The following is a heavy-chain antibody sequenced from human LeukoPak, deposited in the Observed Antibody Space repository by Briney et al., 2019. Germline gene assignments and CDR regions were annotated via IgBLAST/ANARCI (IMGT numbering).Heavy chain of an antibody. CDR1: GFTFSSYG. Sequence: GGPLRLSCAPSGFTFSSYGMHWVRQAPGKGLEWVAVILNDGSQEKYADSVKGRFTISRDNSNNPLFQQMNRLRAEETAVYYCARDDALGDNALDIWGQGTMVTVSS. J-gene: IGHJ3*02. V-gene: IGHV3-33*01. CDR3: ARDDALGDNALDI. D-gene: IGHD3-16*01. CDR2: ILNDGSQE.